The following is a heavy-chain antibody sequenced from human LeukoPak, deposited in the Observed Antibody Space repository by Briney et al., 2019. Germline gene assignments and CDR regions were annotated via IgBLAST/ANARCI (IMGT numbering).Heavy chain of an antibody. CDR3: ARTEYCNTTTCKYASI. D-gene: IGHD2/OR15-2a*01. Sequence: GGSLRLSCAASGFTFSNNWMHWVRQAPGKGLVWVPYINSDGSTTNYADSVKGRITISRDNARNTLYLQMNSLRVEDTAVYYCARTEYCNTTTCKYASIWGQGTMVTVSS. J-gene: IGHJ3*02. CDR2: INSDGSTT. CDR1: GFTFSNNW. V-gene: IGHV3-74*01.